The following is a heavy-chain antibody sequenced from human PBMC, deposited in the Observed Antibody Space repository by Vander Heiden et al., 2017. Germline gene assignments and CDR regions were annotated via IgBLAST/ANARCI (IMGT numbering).Heavy chain of an antibody. D-gene: IGHD2-2*01. Sequence: QVQLVQSGAEVTKPGSSVPVPCKASGGTFSSYAISRVRQAPGQGLEWMGGIIPIFGTANYAQKFQGRVTITADESTSTAYMELSRLRSEDTAVYYCARARWDIVVVPAAPDVVYWFDPWGQGTLVTVSS. V-gene: IGHV1-69*01. J-gene: IGHJ5*02. CDR1: GGTFSSYA. CDR2: IIPIFGTA. CDR3: ARARWDIVVVPAAPDVVYWFDP.